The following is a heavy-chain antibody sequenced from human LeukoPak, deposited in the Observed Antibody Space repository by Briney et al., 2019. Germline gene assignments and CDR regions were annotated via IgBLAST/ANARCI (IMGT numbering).Heavy chain of an antibody. CDR1: GFTFDDYA. Sequence: GGSLRLSCAASGFTFDDYAMHWVRQAAGKGLEWISLISGDGLGTWYAGSVKGRFTISRDNSKNTVYLQINSLRAEDTAVYYCGKTTAGYSSGQKPAWPVDYWGQGTLVTVSS. CDR2: ISGDGLGT. CDR3: GKTTAGYSSGQKPAWPVDY. D-gene: IGHD5-18*01. J-gene: IGHJ4*02. V-gene: IGHV3-23*01.